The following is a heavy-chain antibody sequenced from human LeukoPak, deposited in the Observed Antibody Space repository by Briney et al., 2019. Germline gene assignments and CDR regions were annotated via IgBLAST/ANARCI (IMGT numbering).Heavy chain of an antibody. CDR3: ARVWYYYGSGSYPGYFQH. Sequence: PSETLSLTCTVSGYSITSGYYWGWIRQPPGKGLEWIGSIYHSGSTHYNPSLNSRVTMSVDKSKNQFSLKLSSVTAADTAVYYCARVWYYYGSGSYPGYFQHWGQGTLVTVSS. V-gene: IGHV4-38-2*02. CDR1: GYSITSGYY. J-gene: IGHJ1*01. CDR2: IYHSGST. D-gene: IGHD3-10*01.